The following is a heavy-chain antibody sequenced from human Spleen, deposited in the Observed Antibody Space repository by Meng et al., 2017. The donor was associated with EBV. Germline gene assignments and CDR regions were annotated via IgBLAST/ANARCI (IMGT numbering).Heavy chain of an antibody. Sequence: HESGPGLVKPSETLSLPCTVSGDSISSSSYWVWIRQPPGKGLEWIGSIYSRGSTFYNPSLESRLTLSVDTTENHFALKLTSVTAADTAMYYCARHTGDFDYWGQGALVTVSS. V-gene: IGHV4-39*01. CDR3: ARHTGDFDY. D-gene: IGHD2-8*02. CDR2: IYSRGST. J-gene: IGHJ4*02. CDR1: GDSISSSSY.